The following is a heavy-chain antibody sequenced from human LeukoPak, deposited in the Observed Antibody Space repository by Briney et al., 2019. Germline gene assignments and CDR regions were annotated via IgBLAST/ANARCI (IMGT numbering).Heavy chain of an antibody. V-gene: IGHV4-4*07. Sequence: SETLSLTCTVSGVSISSYYWSWIRQPAGKGLEWIGRIYTSGSTNHNPSLKSRVTMSVDTSKNQFSLKLSSVTAADTAVYYCARDYKWELRYFDYWGHGTLVTVSP. J-gene: IGHJ4*01. CDR3: ARDYKWELRYFDY. CDR1: GVSISSYY. D-gene: IGHD1-26*01. CDR2: IYTSGST.